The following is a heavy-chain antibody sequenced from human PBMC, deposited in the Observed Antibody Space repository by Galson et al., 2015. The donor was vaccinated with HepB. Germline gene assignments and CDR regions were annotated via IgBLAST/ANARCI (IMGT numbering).Heavy chain of an antibody. J-gene: IGHJ4*02. Sequence: ALVKPTQTLTLTCTFSGFSLTSNPVGVGWIRQPPGEALEWLAVIYWDDDRRYRPSLRSRLTITKDTSKNQVFLIMTNMDPVDTATYYCAHRRDYNGVWDWGDFDFWGQGTLVTVSS. CDR1: GFSLTSNPVG. CDR3: AHRRDYNGVWDWGDFDF. V-gene: IGHV2-5*02. CDR2: IYWDDDR. D-gene: IGHD2-8*01.